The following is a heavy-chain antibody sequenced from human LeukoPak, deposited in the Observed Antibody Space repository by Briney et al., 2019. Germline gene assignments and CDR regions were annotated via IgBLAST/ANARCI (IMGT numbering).Heavy chain of an antibody. CDR3: AREIDSSGPPGY. CDR1: GYTFTGYY. J-gene: IGHJ4*02. CDR2: IIPIFGTA. V-gene: IGHV1-69*06. D-gene: IGHD3-22*01. Sequence: SVKVSCKASGYTFTGYYMHWVRQAPGQGLEWMGGIIPIFGTANYAQKFQGRVTITADKSTSTAYMELSSLRSEDTAVYYCAREIDSSGPPGYWGQGTLVTVSS.